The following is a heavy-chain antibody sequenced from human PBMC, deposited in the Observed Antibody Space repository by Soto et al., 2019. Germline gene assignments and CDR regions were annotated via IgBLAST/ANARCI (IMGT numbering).Heavy chain of an antibody. CDR1: GYTFTSYA. CDR2: INAGNGNT. CDR3: ARGGLYSSGWPLDY. D-gene: IGHD6-19*01. V-gene: IGHV1-3*01. J-gene: IGHJ4*02. Sequence: ASVKVSCKASGYTFTSYAMHWVRQAPGQRLEWMGWINAGNGNTKYSQKFQGRVTMTTDTSTSTAYMELRSLRSDDTAVYYCARGGLYSSGWPLDYWGQGTLVTVS.